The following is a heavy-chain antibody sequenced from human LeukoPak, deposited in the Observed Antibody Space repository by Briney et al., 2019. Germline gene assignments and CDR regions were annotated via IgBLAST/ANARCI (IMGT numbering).Heavy chain of an antibody. CDR3: ARVRAYDSSGYYYHYYYYMDV. V-gene: IGHV3-20*04. Sequence: TGGSLRLSCAASGFTFDDYGMSWVRQAPGKGLEWVSGINWNGGSTGYADSVKGRFTISRDIAKNSLYLQMNSLRDEDTALYYCARVRAYDSSGYYYHYYYYMDVWGKGTTVTVSS. D-gene: IGHD3-22*01. CDR2: INWNGGST. CDR1: GFTFDDYG. J-gene: IGHJ6*03.